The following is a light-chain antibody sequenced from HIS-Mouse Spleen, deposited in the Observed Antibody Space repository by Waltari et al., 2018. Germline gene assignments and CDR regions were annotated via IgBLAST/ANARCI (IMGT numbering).Light chain of an antibody. Sequence: QSALTQPASVSGSPGQSITISCTGTNSDVGSYNLVPWYQQHPAKAPKLMIYEGSKRPSGVSNRFSGSKSGNTASLTISGLQAEDEADYYCCSYAGSSTWVFGGGTKLTVL. V-gene: IGLV2-23*01. CDR3: CSYAGSSTWV. CDR2: EGS. J-gene: IGLJ3*02. CDR1: NSDVGSYNL.